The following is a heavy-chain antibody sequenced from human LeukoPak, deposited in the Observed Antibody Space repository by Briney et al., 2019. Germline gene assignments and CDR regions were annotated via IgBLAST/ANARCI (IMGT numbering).Heavy chain of an antibody. Sequence: KPSETLSLTCVVSGYSISSGYYWGWIRQPPTKGLEWIGSIWHSGSTYYNPSLKSRVTISVDTSKNQFSLKLSSVTAADTAVYYCARVRYSGNYFYFDYWGQGTLVTVSS. CDR3: ARVRYSGNYFYFDY. CDR1: GYSISSGYY. D-gene: IGHD1-26*01. V-gene: IGHV4-38-2*01. J-gene: IGHJ4*02. CDR2: IWHSGST.